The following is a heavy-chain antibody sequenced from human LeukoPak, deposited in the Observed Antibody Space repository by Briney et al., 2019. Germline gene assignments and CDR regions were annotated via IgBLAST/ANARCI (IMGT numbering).Heavy chain of an antibody. D-gene: IGHD3-9*01. V-gene: IGHV3-7*04. CDR1: GFTVSDNY. CDR2: IKQDGSEK. Sequence: GGSLRLSCAASGFTVSDNYMTWVRQAPGKGLEWVANIKQDGSEKYYVDSVKGRFTISRDNTKNSLYLQMNSLRAEDTAVYYCARLYYDILTGPVLFDYWGQGTLVTVSS. J-gene: IGHJ4*02. CDR3: ARLYYDILTGPVLFDY.